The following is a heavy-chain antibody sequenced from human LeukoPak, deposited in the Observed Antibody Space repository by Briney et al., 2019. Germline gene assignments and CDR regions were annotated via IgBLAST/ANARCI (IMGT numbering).Heavy chain of an antibody. V-gene: IGHV3-53*04. CDR3: ASRMTF. CDR1: GDPVSSGY. D-gene: IGHD2/OR15-2a*01. CDR2: IYRDGNT. Sequence: GVPLSLFCALCGDPVSSGYVRWVRHSPGRGLERVSVIYRDGNTYYADSVKGRFTISRHNAKNTLILQMDSRRTEDTGIYYGASRMTFGGQGTLVTVSS. J-gene: IGHJ4*02.